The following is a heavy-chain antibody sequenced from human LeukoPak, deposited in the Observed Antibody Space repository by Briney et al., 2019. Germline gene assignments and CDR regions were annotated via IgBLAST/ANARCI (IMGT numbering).Heavy chain of an antibody. J-gene: IGHJ6*02. CDR1: GFTFSSYS. D-gene: IGHD3-16*01. CDR2: IRSSSNII. Sequence: GGSLRLSCAASGFTFSSYSMNWVRQAPGKGLEWVSYIRSSSNIIYYADSVKGRFTISRDNTKNSLYLQMSNLRAEDTAVYFCARGGGLDVWGQGATVTVSS. CDR3: ARGGGLDV. V-gene: IGHV3-48*04.